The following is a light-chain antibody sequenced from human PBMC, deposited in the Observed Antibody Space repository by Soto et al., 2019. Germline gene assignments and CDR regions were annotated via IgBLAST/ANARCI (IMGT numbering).Light chain of an antibody. CDR1: QGIDMF. Sequence: DIKSSQRPPSLSASVGDRVTITCQASQGIDMFLNWFQQKPGKATKLLIYDEYNLETGVTSRFSGSGSGSDFTFTIKNMQPEDIATYYCQKYVNLHLTFGKWTRLEI. J-gene: IGKJ5*01. CDR2: DEY. CDR3: QKYVNLHLT. V-gene: IGKV1-33*01.